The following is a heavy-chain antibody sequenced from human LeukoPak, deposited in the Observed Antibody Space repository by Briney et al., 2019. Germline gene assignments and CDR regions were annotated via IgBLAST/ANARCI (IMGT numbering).Heavy chain of an antibody. CDR2: ISYDGSNK. V-gene: IGHV3-30*18. CDR3: AKHISDY. Sequence: GRSLRLSCAASGFTFSSYGMHWVRQAPGKGLEWVAVISYDGSNKYYADSVKGRFTISRDNSKNTLYLQMNSLRAEDTAVYYCAKHISDYWGQGTLVTVSS. J-gene: IGHJ4*02. CDR1: GFTFSSYG. D-gene: IGHD2-21*01.